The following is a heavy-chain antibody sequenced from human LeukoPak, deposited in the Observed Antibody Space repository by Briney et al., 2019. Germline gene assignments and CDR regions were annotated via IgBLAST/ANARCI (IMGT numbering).Heavy chain of an antibody. J-gene: IGHJ2*01. CDR3: ARDKAYTYWYFDL. CDR1: GFTVSSNY. Sequence: AGGSLRLSCAASGFTVSSNYMSWVRQAPGKGLEWVSVIYSGGDTYYADPVKGRFTISRDNSKNTLYLQMNSLRAEDTAVYYCARDKAYTYWYFDLWGRGTLVTVSS. CDR2: IYSGGDT. D-gene: IGHD2-2*02. V-gene: IGHV3-53*01.